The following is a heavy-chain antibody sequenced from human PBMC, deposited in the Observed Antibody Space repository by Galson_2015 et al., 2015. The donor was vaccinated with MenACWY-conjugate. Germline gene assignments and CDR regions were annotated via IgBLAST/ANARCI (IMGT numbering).Heavy chain of an antibody. CDR2: ISSSSRPI. Sequence: SLRLSCAASGFTFSSYRMNWVRQAPGKGLEWVSYISSSSRPIYYADSVKGRFTISRDNAKNSLYLQMNSLRAEDTAVYYCARPMRVDWGWIDPWGQGTMVTVSS. CDR3: ARPMRVDWGWIDP. D-gene: IGHD3-22*01. CDR1: GFTFSSYR. V-gene: IGHV3-48*04. J-gene: IGHJ5*02.